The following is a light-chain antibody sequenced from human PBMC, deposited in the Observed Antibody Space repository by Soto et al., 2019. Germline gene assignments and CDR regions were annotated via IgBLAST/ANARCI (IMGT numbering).Light chain of an antibody. Sequence: EIVLTQSPGTLSLSPGERATLSCRASQSVSRSYLAWYQQKPGQAPRLLIYVASSRATGIPDRFSGSGSGTDFTLTSRRLEPEDFAVYYCQQYGSSPLTFGGGTKVEIK. CDR3: QQYGSSPLT. V-gene: IGKV3-20*01. J-gene: IGKJ4*01. CDR1: QSVSRSY. CDR2: VAS.